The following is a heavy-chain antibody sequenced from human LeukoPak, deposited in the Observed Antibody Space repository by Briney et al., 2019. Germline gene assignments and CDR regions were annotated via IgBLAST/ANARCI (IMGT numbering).Heavy chain of an antibody. Sequence: PGRSLRLSCAASGFTFDDYAMHWVRQAPGKGLEWVSGISWNSGSIGYADSVKGRFTISRDNAKNTLYLQMNSLRAEDTAVYYCERKPLRYYGMDVWGQGTTVTVSS. CDR3: ERKPLRYYGMDV. V-gene: IGHV3-9*01. CDR1: GFTFDDYA. J-gene: IGHJ6*02. CDR2: ISWNSGSI.